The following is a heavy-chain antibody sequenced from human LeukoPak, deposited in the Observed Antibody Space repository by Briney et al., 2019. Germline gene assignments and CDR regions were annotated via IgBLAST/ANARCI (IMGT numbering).Heavy chain of an antibody. CDR1: GFTFSSYA. V-gene: IGHV3-23*01. J-gene: IGHJ4*02. CDR2: ISGSGGST. D-gene: IGHD3-9*01. Sequence: GGSLRLSCAASGFTFSSYAMSWVRQAPGKGLEWVSAISGSGGSTYYADSVKGRFTISRDNSKNTLYLQMNGLRAEDTAVYYCAKVSTGYSFQYYFDYWGQGTLVTVSS. CDR3: AKVSTGYSFQYYFDY.